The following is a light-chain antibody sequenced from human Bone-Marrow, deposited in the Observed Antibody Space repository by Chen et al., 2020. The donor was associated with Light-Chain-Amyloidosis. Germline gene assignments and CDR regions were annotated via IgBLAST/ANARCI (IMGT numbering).Light chain of an antibody. Sequence: EVVMTQSPATLSVAPGERATLSCRASQSVGFKLAWYQQKPGQAPRLLIFGISTRETGIPDRFSGSGSGTEFALTLTSLQSEDFAVYYCHQYNDWPLGGTFGQGTKVDIK. J-gene: IGKJ1*01. V-gene: IGKV3-15*01. CDR2: GIS. CDR1: QSVGFK. CDR3: HQYNDWPLGGT.